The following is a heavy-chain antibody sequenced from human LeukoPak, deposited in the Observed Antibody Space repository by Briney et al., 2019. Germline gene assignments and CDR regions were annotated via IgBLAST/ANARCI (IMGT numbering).Heavy chain of an antibody. Sequence: GGSLRLSCAASGFPFSSYAMNWVRQAPGKGLEWVSAISGSGAGTYYADSVKGRLTISRDNSNNMLFLQMNSLSAGDTAVYYCARAESGGYPDYWGQGTLVTVSS. V-gene: IGHV3-23*01. CDR1: GFPFSSYA. CDR2: ISGSGAGT. J-gene: IGHJ4*02. CDR3: ARAESGGYPDY. D-gene: IGHD3-22*01.